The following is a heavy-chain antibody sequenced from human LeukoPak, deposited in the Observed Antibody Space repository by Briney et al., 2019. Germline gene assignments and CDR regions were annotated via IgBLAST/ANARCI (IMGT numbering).Heavy chain of an antibody. CDR3: ARGGPDTPFDY. CDR2: IWFDGSNK. V-gene: IGHV3-33*01. D-gene: IGHD2-15*01. CDR1: GFTFSNFG. Sequence: GSLRLSCVTSGFTFSNFGMHWVRQAPGKGLEWVAVIWFDGSNKNYGDSVKGRFTISRDNYKNMLYLEMNSLRAEDTAMYFCARGGPDTPFDYWGQGTLVTVSS. J-gene: IGHJ4*02.